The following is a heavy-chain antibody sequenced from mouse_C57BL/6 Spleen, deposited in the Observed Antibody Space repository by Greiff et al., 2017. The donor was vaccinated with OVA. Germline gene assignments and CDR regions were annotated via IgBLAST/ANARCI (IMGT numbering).Heavy chain of an antibody. CDR3: ARSYGSSSFAY. Sequence: QVQLQQSGAELVRPGTSVKVSCKASGYAFTNYLIEWVKQRPGQGLEWIGVINPGSGGTNYNEKFKGKATLTADKSSSTAYMQLSSLTSEDSAVYFCARSYGSSSFAYWGQGTLVTVSA. V-gene: IGHV1-54*01. J-gene: IGHJ3*01. CDR2: INPGSGGT. D-gene: IGHD1-1*01. CDR1: GYAFTNYL.